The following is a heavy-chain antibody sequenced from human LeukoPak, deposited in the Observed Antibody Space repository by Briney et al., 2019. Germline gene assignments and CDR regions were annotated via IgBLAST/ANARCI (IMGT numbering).Heavy chain of an antibody. CDR2: IIPTFGTA. V-gene: IGHV1-69*05. CDR3: ARSGFDYYCSGSYYNDYYYYYMDV. J-gene: IGHJ6*03. Sequence: SVKVSCKASGGTFSSYAISWVRQAPGQGLEWIGGIIPTFGTAIYAQKFQGRVTITTDESTSTAYMELSSLRSEDTAVYYCARSGFDYYCSGSYYNDYYYYYMDVWGKGTTVTVSS. D-gene: IGHD3-10*01. CDR1: GGTFSSYA.